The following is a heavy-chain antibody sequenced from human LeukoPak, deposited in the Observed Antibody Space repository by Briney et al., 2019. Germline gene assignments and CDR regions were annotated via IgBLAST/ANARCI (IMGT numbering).Heavy chain of an antibody. Sequence: GASVKVSCKASGYTFTGHYMHWVRQAPGQGLEWMGWINPNSGGTNYAQKFQGRVTMTRDTSISTAYMELSRLRSDDTAVYYCARDRRSHYYGSGNYYPDVFDIWGQGTMVTVSS. J-gene: IGHJ3*02. V-gene: IGHV1-2*02. CDR3: ARDRRSHYYGSGNYYPDVFDI. CDR2: INPNSGGT. CDR1: GYTFTGHY. D-gene: IGHD3-10*01.